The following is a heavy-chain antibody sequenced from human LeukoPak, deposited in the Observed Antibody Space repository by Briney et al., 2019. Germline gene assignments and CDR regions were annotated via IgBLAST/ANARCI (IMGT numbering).Heavy chain of an antibody. CDR3: ARARYYFDSSDSRPGAFDI. CDR1: GFTVSSNY. J-gene: IGHJ3*02. D-gene: IGHD3-22*01. V-gene: IGHV3-53*01. CDR2: IYSGGST. Sequence: GGSLRLSCAASGFTVSSNYMSWVRQAPGKGLEWVSVIYSGGSTYYADSVKGRFTISRDNAKNTLYLQMSSLRAEDTAVYYCARARYYFDSSDSRPGAFDIWGQGTMVTVSS.